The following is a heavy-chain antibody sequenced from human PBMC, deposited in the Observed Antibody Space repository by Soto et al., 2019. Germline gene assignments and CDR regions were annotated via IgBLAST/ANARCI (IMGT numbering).Heavy chain of an antibody. Sequence: GASVKVSCKASGGSFSSYAISWVRQAPGQGLEWMGGIIPIFGTPSYAQEFQGRVTITADESTSTAYMELSSLRSEDTAVYYCAREYRSSSGRFDNWGQGTLVTVS. CDR3: AREYRSSSGRFDN. J-gene: IGHJ4*02. D-gene: IGHD6-6*01. CDR1: GGSFSSYA. V-gene: IGHV1-69*13. CDR2: IIPIFGTP.